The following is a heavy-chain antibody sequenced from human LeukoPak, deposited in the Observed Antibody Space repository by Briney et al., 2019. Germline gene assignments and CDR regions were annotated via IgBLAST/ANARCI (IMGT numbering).Heavy chain of an antibody. Sequence: PSETLSLTCTVSGGSISSYYWSWIRQPPGKGLEWIGYIYYSGSTNYNPSLKSRVTISADTSKNQFSLKLSSVTAADTAVYYCARDDSSSWSSWFDPWGQGTLVTVSS. V-gene: IGHV4-59*01. CDR1: GGSISSYY. J-gene: IGHJ5*02. CDR3: ARDDSSSWSSWFDP. D-gene: IGHD6-13*01. CDR2: IYYSGST.